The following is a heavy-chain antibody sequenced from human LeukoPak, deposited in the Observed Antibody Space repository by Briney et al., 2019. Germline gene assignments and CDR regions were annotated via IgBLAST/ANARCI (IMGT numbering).Heavy chain of an antibody. J-gene: IGHJ4*02. CDR1: GFTFSSYA. V-gene: IGHV3-23*01. Sequence: GGSLRLSCAASGFTFSSYAMSWVRQAPGKGLEWVSAISGSGGSTYYADSVKGRFTISRDNSKNTLYLQMNSLRAEDTAVYYCAKDQVATTHPGRFDYWGQGTLVTVSS. CDR2: ISGSGGST. CDR3: AKDQVATTHPGRFDY. D-gene: IGHD1/OR15-1a*01.